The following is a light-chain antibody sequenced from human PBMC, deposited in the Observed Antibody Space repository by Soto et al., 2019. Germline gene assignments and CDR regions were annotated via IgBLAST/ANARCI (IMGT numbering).Light chain of an antibody. CDR2: DAF. J-gene: IGKJ5*01. CDR1: QSVSRY. V-gene: IGKV3-11*01. Sequence: EIVLTQSPVTPSLSPGEGATLSCRASQSVSRYLAWYQQKPDQAPRLIIYDAFNRATGIPARFSGSGSGTDFTLTISSLEPEDFVVYYCQQRSNWPITFGQGTRLEI. CDR3: QQRSNWPIT.